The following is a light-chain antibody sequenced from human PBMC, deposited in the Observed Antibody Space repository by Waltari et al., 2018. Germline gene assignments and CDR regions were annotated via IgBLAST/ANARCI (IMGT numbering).Light chain of an antibody. J-gene: IGKJ3*01. CDR1: QGISRY. CDR2: AAS. CDR3: QHLNTFPYT. V-gene: IGKV1-9*01. Sequence: IQLTQSPSSLSASVGDRVTITCRASQGISRYLAWYQQKPGKAPKLLIFAASTLQSGVPSRCSGSGSGTDFALTISSLQPEDFAGYYCQHLNTFPYTFGPGTRVDIK.